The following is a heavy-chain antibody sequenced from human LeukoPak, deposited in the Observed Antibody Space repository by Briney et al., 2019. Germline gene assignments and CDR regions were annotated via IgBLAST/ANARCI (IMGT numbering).Heavy chain of an antibody. J-gene: IGHJ4*02. Sequence: PGGSLRLSCAASGFTFSSYAMSWVRQASGKGLEWVSSISGSGNRTYYADSVKGRFTISRDNSQNTLYLQMISLRAEDTAVYYCAKDYKVRSGESPIDYWGQGTLVTVSS. CDR1: GFTFSSYA. CDR2: ISGSGNRT. CDR3: AKDYKVRSGESPIDY. V-gene: IGHV3-23*01. D-gene: IGHD7-27*01.